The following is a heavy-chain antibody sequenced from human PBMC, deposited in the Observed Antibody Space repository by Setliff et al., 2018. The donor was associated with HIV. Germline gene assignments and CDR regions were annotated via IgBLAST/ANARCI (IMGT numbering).Heavy chain of an antibody. V-gene: IGHV1-69*10. CDR3: AKGPNFEDAFDI. D-gene: IGHD2-8*01. J-gene: IGHJ3*02. Sequence: SVKVSCKASGYTFTSYYMHWVRQAPGQGLEWMGGLIPIVDITKSTQKFRDRVTFTADESTKTAQMELSGLTFEDTAVYYCAKGPNFEDAFDIWGQGTVVTVSS. CDR2: LIPIVDIT. CDR1: GYTFTSYY.